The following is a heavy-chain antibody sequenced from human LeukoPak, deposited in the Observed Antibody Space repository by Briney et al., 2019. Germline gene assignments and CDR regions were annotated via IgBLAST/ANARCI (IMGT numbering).Heavy chain of an antibody. D-gene: IGHD6-19*01. CDR3: ARSRGQWLLYSWFDP. V-gene: IGHV3-30*02. J-gene: IGHJ5*02. CDR2: IRYDGSNK. CDR1: GFTFSSYG. Sequence: PGGSLRLSCAASGFTFSSYGMHWVRQAPGKGLEWVAFIRYDGSNKYYADSVKGRFTISRDNSKNTLYLQMNSLRAEDTAVYYCARSRGQWLLYSWFDPWGQGTLVTVSS.